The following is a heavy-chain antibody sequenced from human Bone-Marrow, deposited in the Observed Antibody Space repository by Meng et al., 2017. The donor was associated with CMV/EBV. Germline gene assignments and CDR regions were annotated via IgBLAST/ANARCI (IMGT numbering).Heavy chain of an antibody. D-gene: IGHD2-2*01. CDR3: ARDKRVVPAAIAHYYGMDV. J-gene: IGHJ6*02. Sequence: GGSLRLSCAASGFTFSSYGMHWVRQAPGKGLEWVAFIRYDGSNKYYADSVKGRFTISRDNSKNTLYLQMDSLRAEDTAVYYCARDKRVVPAAIAHYYGMDVWGQGTKVTVSS. CDR2: IRYDGSNK. CDR1: GFTFSSYG. V-gene: IGHV3-30*02.